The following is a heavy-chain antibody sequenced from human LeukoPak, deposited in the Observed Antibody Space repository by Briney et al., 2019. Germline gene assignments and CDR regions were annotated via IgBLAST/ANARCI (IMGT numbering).Heavy chain of an antibody. Sequence: GRSLRLSCAASGFTFSSYAMHWVRQAPGKGLEWVAVISYDGSNKYYADSVKGRFTISRDNSKNTLYLRMNSLRAEDTAVYYCARDGASSYYDSSPPFDYWGQGALVTVSS. CDR3: ARDGASSYYDSSPPFDY. CDR1: GFTFSSYA. CDR2: ISYDGSNK. V-gene: IGHV3-30*04. J-gene: IGHJ4*02. D-gene: IGHD3-22*01.